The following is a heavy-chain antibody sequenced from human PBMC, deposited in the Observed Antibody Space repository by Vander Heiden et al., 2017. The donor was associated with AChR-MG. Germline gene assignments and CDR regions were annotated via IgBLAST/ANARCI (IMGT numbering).Heavy chain of an antibody. CDR1: GFTFSSYA. CDR3: AKPFHYDSSGENAFDI. Sequence: EVQLLESGGGLVQPGGSLRLSCAASGFTFSSYAMSWVRQAPGKGLEWVSGVSGSGNSTYYADSVKGRFTISRDNSKNTLFLQMNSLRAEDTAVYCCAKPFHYDSSGENAFDIWGQGTMVTVSS. J-gene: IGHJ3*02. D-gene: IGHD3-22*01. CDR2: VSGSGNST. V-gene: IGHV3-23*01.